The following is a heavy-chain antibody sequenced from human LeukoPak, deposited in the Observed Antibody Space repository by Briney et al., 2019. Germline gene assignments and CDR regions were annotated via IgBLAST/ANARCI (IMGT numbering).Heavy chain of an antibody. CDR2: INPSGGST. CDR1: GYTLTSYY. J-gene: IGHJ4*02. V-gene: IGHV1-46*01. Sequence: ASVKVSCKASGYTLTSYYMHWVRQAPGQGLEWMGIINPSGGSTSYAQKFQGRVTMTRDTSTSTVYMELSSLRSEDTAAYYCARALFPYYYDSSGYNYWGQGTLVTVSS. CDR3: ARALFPYYYDSSGYNY. D-gene: IGHD3-22*01.